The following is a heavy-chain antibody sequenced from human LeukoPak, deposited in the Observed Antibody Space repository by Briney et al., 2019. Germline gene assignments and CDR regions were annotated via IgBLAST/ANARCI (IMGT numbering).Heavy chain of an antibody. J-gene: IGHJ4*02. CDR3: WIGSTWRGSYEVGY. D-gene: IGHD3-3*01. Sequence: GGSLRLSCAASGFSVSTCYMTWVRQAPGMGLECVSVIADGGTTYYEASVKGRFTISRGNSKNIAFFQMNSRRAEDTAAYDLWIGSTWRGSYEVGYWGRGTLVTVS. CDR1: GFSVSTCY. CDR2: IADGGTT. V-gene: IGHV3-53*01.